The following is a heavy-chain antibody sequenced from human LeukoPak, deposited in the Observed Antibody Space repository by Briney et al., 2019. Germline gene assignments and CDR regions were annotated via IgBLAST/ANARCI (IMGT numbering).Heavy chain of an antibody. CDR1: GGTFTSYA. CDR2: ITPLLGVR. V-gene: IGHV1-69*04. D-gene: IGHD3-22*01. J-gene: IGHJ4*02. CDR3: AKEPEDYYDGSGYSPDY. Sequence: SVKVSCKASGGTFTSYAFSWVRQAPGQGLEWMGRITPLLGVRNYAQKFQGGVTMTADKSTSTVYMELSSLKSADTAVYYCAKEPEDYYDGSGYSPDYWGQGTLVTVSS.